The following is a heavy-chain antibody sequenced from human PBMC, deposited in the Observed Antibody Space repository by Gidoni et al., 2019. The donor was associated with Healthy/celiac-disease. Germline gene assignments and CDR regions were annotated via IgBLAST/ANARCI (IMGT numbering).Heavy chain of an antibody. J-gene: IGHJ6*02. CDR2: ISSSGSTI. D-gene: IGHD1-20*01. CDR3: ARGDNWNDVWDYGMDV. V-gene: IGHV3-48*03. Sequence: EVQLVESGGGLVQPGGSLRLSCAASGFTFSSYEMNWVRQAPGKWLVLVSYISSSGSTIYYADSVKGRFTISRDNAKNSLYLQMNSLRAEDTAVYYCARGDNWNDVWDYGMDVWGQGTTVTVSS. CDR1: GFTFSSYE.